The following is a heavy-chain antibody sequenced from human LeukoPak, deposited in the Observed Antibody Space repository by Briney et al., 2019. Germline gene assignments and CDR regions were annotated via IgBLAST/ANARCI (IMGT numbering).Heavy chain of an antibody. CDR3: AKPERDSSGYAFDI. CDR2: TSGSGVST. J-gene: IGHJ3*02. CDR1: GFIFSNNA. Sequence: GGSLRLSCVDSGFIFSNNALSWVRQAPGKGLEWVSATSGSGVSTYYADSVKGRFTISRDNSKNTLYLQMNSLRAEDTAVYYCAKPERDSSGYAFDIWGQGTMVTVSS. V-gene: IGHV3-23*01. D-gene: IGHD3-22*01.